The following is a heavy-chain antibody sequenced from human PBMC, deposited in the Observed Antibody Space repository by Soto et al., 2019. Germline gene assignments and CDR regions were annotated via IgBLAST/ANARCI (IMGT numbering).Heavy chain of an antibody. CDR3: ARGYYGSAHLDY. CDR2: LKQDGSER. V-gene: IGHV3-7*04. CDR1: GFTFSNHW. J-gene: IGHJ4*02. Sequence: EVQLVESGGGLVQPGGSLSLSCAASGFTFSNHWMNLVRQAPGTGLEWVANLKQDGSERYYVDSVKGRFTISRVNAKNLLYLERKTRSYEDTAVYYCARGYYGSAHLDYWGQGTLVTVSS. D-gene: IGHD3-10*01.